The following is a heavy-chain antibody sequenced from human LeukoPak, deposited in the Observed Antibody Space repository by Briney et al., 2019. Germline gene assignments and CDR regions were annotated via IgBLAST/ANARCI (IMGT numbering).Heavy chain of an antibody. J-gene: IGHJ4*02. CDR3: ARWDDLFLIDF. CDR1: GFTFSSYR. CDR2: ISTSSSSK. D-gene: IGHD3-9*01. Sequence: GGSLRLSCVVSGFTFSSYRMSWVRQAPGKGLEWVSSISTSSSSKYYADSVKGRFTVSRDNAKNPLDLQMNSLRAEDTAVYYCARWDDLFLIDFWGQGTLVTVSS. V-gene: IGHV3-21*01.